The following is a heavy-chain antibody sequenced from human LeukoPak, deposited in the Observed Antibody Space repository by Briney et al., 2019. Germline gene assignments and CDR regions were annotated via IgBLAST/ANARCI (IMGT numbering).Heavy chain of an antibody. Sequence: ASVKVSCKASGYTFTSYYMHWVRQAPGQGLEWMGIINPSGGSTSYAQKFQARVTMTRDMSTSTVYMELSSLRSEDTAVYYCARGPKAYDPIDYWGQGTLVTVSS. V-gene: IGHV1-46*01. CDR1: GYTFTSYY. CDR3: ARGPKAYDPIDY. D-gene: IGHD3-22*01. J-gene: IGHJ4*02. CDR2: INPSGGST.